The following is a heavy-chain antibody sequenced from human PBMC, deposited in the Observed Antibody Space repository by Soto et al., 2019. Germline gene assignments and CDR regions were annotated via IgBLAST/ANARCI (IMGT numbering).Heavy chain of an antibody. CDR2: INSDGSST. Sequence: GGSLRLSCAASGFTFSSYWMHWVRQAPGKGLVWVSRINSDGSSTSYADSVKGRFTISRDNAKNTLYLQMNSLRAEDTAVYYCARAPPDSSGYYTIYYYYGMDVWGQGTTVTVS. CDR3: ARAPPDSSGYYTIYYYYGMDV. J-gene: IGHJ6*02. CDR1: GFTFSSYW. V-gene: IGHV3-74*01. D-gene: IGHD3-22*01.